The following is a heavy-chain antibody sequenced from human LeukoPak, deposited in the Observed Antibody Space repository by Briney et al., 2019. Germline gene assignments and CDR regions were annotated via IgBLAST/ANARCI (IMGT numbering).Heavy chain of an antibody. D-gene: IGHD4-17*01. V-gene: IGHV3-53*01. CDR1: GFAVTDNY. CDR3: ARTNPVYGDYDC. Sequence: GGSLRLSCAVSGFAVTDNYMSWVRQAPGKGLQWVSVIYPDGRTYYADSVKGRFTISRDISRNTLLLQMNSLRPDDTAVHYCARTNPVYGDYDCWGQGTLVTVSS. J-gene: IGHJ4*02. CDR2: IYPDGRT.